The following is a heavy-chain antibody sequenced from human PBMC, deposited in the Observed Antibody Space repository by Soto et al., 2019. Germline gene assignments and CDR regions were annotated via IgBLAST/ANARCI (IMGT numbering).Heavy chain of an antibody. CDR3: TTVNAYCGGDCFDY. CDR2: IKSKTDGGTT. D-gene: IGHD2-21*01. Sequence: GGSLRLSCAASGFTFSNARMSWVRQAPGKGLEWVGRIKSKTDGGTTDYAAPVKGRFTISRDDSKNTLYLQMNSLKTEDTAVYYCTTVNAYCGGDCFDYWGQGTLVTVSS. CDR1: GFTFSNAR. V-gene: IGHV3-15*01. J-gene: IGHJ4*02.